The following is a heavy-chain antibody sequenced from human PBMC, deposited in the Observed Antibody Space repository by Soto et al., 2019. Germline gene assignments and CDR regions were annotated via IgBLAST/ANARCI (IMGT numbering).Heavy chain of an antibody. CDR2: IYPADSDA. CDR1: GYSFTRHW. V-gene: IGHV5-51*01. Sequence: GESLKISCKADGYSFTRHWIGWVRQVPGRGLEWVAVIYPADSDARYSPSFRGRGTISVDISINTVYLQWRSLKASDTAIYFCAGEHLDPPPVRALHFSARGKGT. J-gene: IGHJ4*02. CDR3: AGEHLDPPPVRALHFSA. D-gene: IGHD4-4*01.